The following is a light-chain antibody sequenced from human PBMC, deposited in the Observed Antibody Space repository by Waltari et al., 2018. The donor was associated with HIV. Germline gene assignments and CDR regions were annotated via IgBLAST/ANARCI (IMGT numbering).Light chain of an antibody. CDR3: LLSYSGARPVV. V-gene: IGLV7-46*01. CDR1: TGAVTSGHY. Sequence: QAVVTQEPSLPVSPGGTVTLTCRSSTGAVTSGHYPYWFQQKPGQAPRTLIYDTSNKHSWTPARFSGSLLGGKAALTLSGAQPEDEAEYYCLLSYSGARPVVFGGGTKLTVL. CDR2: DTS. J-gene: IGLJ2*01.